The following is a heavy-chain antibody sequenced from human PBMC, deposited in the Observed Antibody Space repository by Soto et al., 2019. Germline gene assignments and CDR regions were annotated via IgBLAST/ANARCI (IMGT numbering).Heavy chain of an antibody. CDR2: INPNSGGT. CDR3: ARSLLWLFYFDY. J-gene: IGHJ4*02. D-gene: IGHD2-21*01. Sequence: ASVKVSCKASGYTFAGYYMHWVRQAPGQGLEWMGWINPNSGGTNYAQKFQGRVTMTRDTSISTAYMELSRLRSDDTAVYYCARSLLWLFYFDYWGRGTLVTVSS. CDR1: GYTFAGYY. V-gene: IGHV1-2*02.